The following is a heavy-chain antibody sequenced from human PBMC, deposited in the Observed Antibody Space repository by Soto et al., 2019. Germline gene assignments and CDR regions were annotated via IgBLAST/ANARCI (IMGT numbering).Heavy chain of an antibody. D-gene: IGHD3-10*01. V-gene: IGHV3-23*01. CDR1: GFTVSSNY. Sequence: GGSLRLSCAASGFTVSSNYMSWVRQAPGKGLEWVSVISGSGGSTYYADSVKGRFTISRDNAKNTLYLQMNSLRAEDTAVYYCAKRALWGSNWYFDLWGRGTLVTVSS. J-gene: IGHJ2*01. CDR2: ISGSGGST. CDR3: AKRALWGSNWYFDL.